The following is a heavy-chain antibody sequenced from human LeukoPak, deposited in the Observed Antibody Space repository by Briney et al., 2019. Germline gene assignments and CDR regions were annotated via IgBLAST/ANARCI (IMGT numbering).Heavy chain of an antibody. Sequence: GASVKVSCKASGYTFTSYGISWVRQAPGQGLEWMGWISAYNGNTNYAQKLQGRVTMTTDTSTSTAYMELRSLRSDDTAVYYCARAGQQLVQYDYYYYGMDVWGQGTTVTVSS. V-gene: IGHV1-18*01. J-gene: IGHJ6*02. CDR1: GYTFTSYG. D-gene: IGHD6-13*01. CDR3: ARAGQQLVQYDYYYYGMDV. CDR2: ISAYNGNT.